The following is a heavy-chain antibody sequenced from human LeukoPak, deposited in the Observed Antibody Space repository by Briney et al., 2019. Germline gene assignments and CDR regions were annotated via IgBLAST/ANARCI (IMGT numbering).Heavy chain of an antibody. J-gene: IGHJ3*02. CDR1: GSRFTSYW. Sequence: GESLKISCKGSGSRFTSYWIGWVRQMPGKGLEWMGIIYPGDSDTRYSPSFQGQVTISADKSISTAYLQWSSLKASDTVMYYCARGPSHSYGAFDIWGQGTMVTVSS. CDR2: IYPGDSDT. V-gene: IGHV5-51*01. CDR3: ARGPSHSYGAFDI. D-gene: IGHD5-18*01.